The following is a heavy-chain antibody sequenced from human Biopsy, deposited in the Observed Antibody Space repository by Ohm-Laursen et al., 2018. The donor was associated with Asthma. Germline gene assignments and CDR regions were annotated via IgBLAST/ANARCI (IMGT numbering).Heavy chain of an antibody. CDR2: ISSRGSNI. Sequence: SLRLSCAASGFTFRDYYMTWIRQAPGKGLEWVAYISSRGSNIFYADSVEGRFTISRDNAKKSLFPEMNSLTVEDTAVYFCARGYSTSWYFGYWGQGTLVTVSS. CDR3: ARGYSTSWYFGY. V-gene: IGHV3-11*01. CDR1: GFTFRDYY. J-gene: IGHJ4*02. D-gene: IGHD6-13*01.